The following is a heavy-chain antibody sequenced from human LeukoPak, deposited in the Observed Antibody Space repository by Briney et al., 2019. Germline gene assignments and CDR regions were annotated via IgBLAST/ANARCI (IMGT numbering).Heavy chain of an antibody. V-gene: IGHV3-23*01. CDR2: ISGSGGST. CDR3: AKGTDYYYYYYMDV. J-gene: IGHJ6*03. CDR1: GFTFSSYA. Sequence: GGSLRLSCAASGFTFSSYAMSWVRQAPGKGLEWVSAISGSGGSTYYADSVKGRFTISRDNSKNTLYLQMNSLRAKDTAVYYCAKGTDYYYYYYMDVWGKGTTVTVSS.